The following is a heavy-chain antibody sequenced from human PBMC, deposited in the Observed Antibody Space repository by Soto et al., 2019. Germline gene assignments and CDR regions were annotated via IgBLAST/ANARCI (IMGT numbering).Heavy chain of an antibody. D-gene: IGHD2-8*02. CDR3: ARDKITGLFDY. Sequence: SETLSLTCSVSGASIRCTSYYWGWIRQPPGKGLEWIGSIYYSGSTNYNPSLKSRVTISVDTSKNQFSLKLTSVTAADTAVYYCARDKITGLFDYWGQGTLVTVSS. CDR1: GASIRCTSYY. CDR2: IYYSGST. V-gene: IGHV4-39*07. J-gene: IGHJ4*02.